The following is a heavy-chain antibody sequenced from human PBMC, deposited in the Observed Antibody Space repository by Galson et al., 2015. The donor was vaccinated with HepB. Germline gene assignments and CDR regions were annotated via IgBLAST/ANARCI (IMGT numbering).Heavy chain of an antibody. CDR1: GYTFTGYY. D-gene: IGHD5-18*01. Sequence: SVKVSCKASGYTFTGYYMHWVRQAPGQGLEWMGWINPNSGGTNYAQKFQGWVTMTRDTSTSTAYMELRSLRSDDTAVYYCARDLIQLWLGLPWAGDGMDVWGQGTTVTVSS. V-gene: IGHV1-2*04. CDR2: INPNSGGT. J-gene: IGHJ6*02. CDR3: ARDLIQLWLGLPWAGDGMDV.